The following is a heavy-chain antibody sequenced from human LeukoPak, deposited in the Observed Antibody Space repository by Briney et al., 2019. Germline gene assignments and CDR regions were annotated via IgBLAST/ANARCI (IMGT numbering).Heavy chain of an antibody. CDR2: ISGSGGST. V-gene: IGHV3-23*01. J-gene: IGHJ4*02. CDR1: GFTFSSYA. CDR3: AKGPAGYYGSGSYPRG. Sequence: GGSLRLSCAASGFTFSSYAMSWVRQAPGKWLEWVSAISGSGGSTYYADSVKGRFTISRDNSKNTLYLQMNSLRAEDTAVYYCAKGPAGYYGSGSYPRGWGQGTLVTVSS. D-gene: IGHD3-10*01.